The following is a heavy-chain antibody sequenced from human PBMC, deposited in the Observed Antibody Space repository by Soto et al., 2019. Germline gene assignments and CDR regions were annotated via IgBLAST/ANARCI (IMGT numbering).Heavy chain of an antibody. J-gene: IGHJ4*02. CDR1: GGSISSSSYY. CDR3: ARHEESQGSQIDY. V-gene: IGHV4-39*01. Sequence: QLQLQESGPGLVKPSETLSLTCTVSGGSISSSSYYWGWIRQPPGKGLEWIGSIYYSGSTYYNPSLKSRVTISVDTSKNQFSLKLSSVTAADTAVYYCARHEESQGSQIDYWGQGTLVTVSS. CDR2: IYYSGST.